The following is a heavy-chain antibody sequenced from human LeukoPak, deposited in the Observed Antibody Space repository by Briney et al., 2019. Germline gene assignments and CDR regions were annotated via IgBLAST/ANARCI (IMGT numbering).Heavy chain of an antibody. D-gene: IGHD2-2*01. CDR1: GFTFSSYG. J-gene: IGHJ4*02. Sequence: LPGGSLRLSCAASGFTFSSYGMSWVRQAPGKGLEWVSAISGSGGSTYYADSVKGRFTISRDNSKNTLYLQMNSLRAEDTAVYYCAKDIVVVPAYLDYWGQGTLVTVSS. V-gene: IGHV3-23*01. CDR2: ISGSGGST. CDR3: AKDIVVVPAYLDY.